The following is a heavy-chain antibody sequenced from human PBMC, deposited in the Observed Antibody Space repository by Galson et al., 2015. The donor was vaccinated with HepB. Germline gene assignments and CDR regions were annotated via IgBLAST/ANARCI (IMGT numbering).Heavy chain of an antibody. CDR3: ARGRVAGGAYFDY. CDR1: GFTFSSYS. J-gene: IGHJ4*02. Sequence: SLRLSCAASGFTFSSYSMNWVRQAPGKGLEWVSYISSSSSTIYYADSVKGRFTISRDNAKNSLYLQMNSLRAEDTAVYYCARGRVAGGAYFDYWGQGTLVTVSS. V-gene: IGHV3-48*04. CDR2: ISSSSSTI. D-gene: IGHD6-19*01.